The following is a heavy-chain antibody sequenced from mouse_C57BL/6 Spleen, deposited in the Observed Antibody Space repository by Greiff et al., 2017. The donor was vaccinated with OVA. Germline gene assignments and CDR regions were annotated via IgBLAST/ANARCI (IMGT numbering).Heavy chain of an antibody. CDR1: GFNIQDYY. CDR3: TTYGYYAWFAY. J-gene: IGHJ3*01. Sequence: VQLQQSGAELVRPGASVKLSCTASGFNIQDYYMPWVKQRPEQGLEWIGRIDPEDGDTEYAPKFQGKATMTADTSSNTAYLQLSSLTSEDTAVYYCTTYGYYAWFAYWGQGTLVTVSA. CDR2: IDPEDGDT. V-gene: IGHV14-1*01. D-gene: IGHD2-3*01.